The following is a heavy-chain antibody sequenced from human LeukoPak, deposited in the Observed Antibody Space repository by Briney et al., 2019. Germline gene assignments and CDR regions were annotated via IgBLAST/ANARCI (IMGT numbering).Heavy chain of an antibody. D-gene: IGHD2-21*01. CDR3: AGDDCGDTCYPGGY. V-gene: IGHV1-3*01. Sequence: ASVRVSCKASGDTFTKYVVHWVRQAPGQRPECMAWINAGNGDTKYSQNFQDRVTITRDTSTNTAYMELSSLTSEDTALYYCAGDDCGDTCYPGGYWGQGTLVTVSS. CDR2: INAGNGDT. CDR1: GDTFTKYV. J-gene: IGHJ4*02.